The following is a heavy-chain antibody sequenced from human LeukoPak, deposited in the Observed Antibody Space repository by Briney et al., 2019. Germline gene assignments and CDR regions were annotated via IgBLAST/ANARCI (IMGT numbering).Heavy chain of an antibody. V-gene: IGHV3-30*03. J-gene: IGHJ3*02. CDR1: GFTFSSYG. D-gene: IGHD3-22*01. CDR2: ISYDGSNK. Sequence: GGSLRLSCAASGFTFSSYGMHWVRQAPGKGLEWVAVISYDGSNKYYADSVKGRFTISRDNSKNTLYLQMNSLRAEDTAVYYCARAYYDSSGAFDIWGQGTMVTVSS. CDR3: ARAYYDSSGAFDI.